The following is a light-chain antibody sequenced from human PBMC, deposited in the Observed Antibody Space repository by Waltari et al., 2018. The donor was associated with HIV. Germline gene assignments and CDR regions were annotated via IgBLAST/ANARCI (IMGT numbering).Light chain of an antibody. CDR3: QQSYSTPLT. CDR1: QSISTY. J-gene: IGKJ4*01. CDR2: TAS. Sequence: DIQMTQSPSSLSASVGDRVAITCRASQSISTYLNWYHHKPGKAPRLLISTASTLQSGVPSRFSGSGSGTDFTLTISNLQTEDFGSYYCQQSYSTPLTFGGGTKVEIK. V-gene: IGKV1-39*01.